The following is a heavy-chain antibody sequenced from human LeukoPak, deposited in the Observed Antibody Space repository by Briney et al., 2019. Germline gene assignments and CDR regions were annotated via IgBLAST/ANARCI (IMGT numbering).Heavy chain of an antibody. Sequence: GGSLRLSCAASGFSFDDYGMSWVRQAPGKGLEWVSGINWNGGSTGYADSVKGRFTISRDNAKNSLSLQMNSLRVEDTALYYCARGGISIFGVVICMDVWGKGTTVTVSS. V-gene: IGHV3-20*04. CDR2: INWNGGST. CDR1: GFSFDDYG. D-gene: IGHD3-3*01. J-gene: IGHJ6*03. CDR3: ARGGISIFGVVICMDV.